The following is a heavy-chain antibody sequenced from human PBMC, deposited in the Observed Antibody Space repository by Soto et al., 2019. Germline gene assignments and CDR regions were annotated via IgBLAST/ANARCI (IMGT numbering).Heavy chain of an antibody. CDR3: ARVRSADSRSYHILHH. V-gene: IGHV4-30-2*01. D-gene: IGHD3-10*01. Sequence: QLQLQESGSGLVEPSQTLSLTCTVSGSSISSGGYSWTWIRQPPGKGLEWIGYIYESGNTYHNSSLESRVTISLDVSKNPFSLKLSSVTAAETAVYSRARVRSADSRSYHILHHCGQRALVTVSS. J-gene: IGHJ5*02. CDR2: IYESGNT. CDR1: GSSISSGGYS.